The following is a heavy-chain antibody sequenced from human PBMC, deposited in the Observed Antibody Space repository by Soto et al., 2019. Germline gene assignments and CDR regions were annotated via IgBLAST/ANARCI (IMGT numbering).Heavy chain of an antibody. CDR1: GFSVSSSGVG. D-gene: IGHD6-25*01. J-gene: IGHJ3*02. CDR3: ALSRQRVPEDAFDI. Sequence: AGPYAGEPTETLTLTCTLSGFSVSSSGVGVGWIRQPPGKALEWLTVIHWNDDKRYSPSLKSRLTITKDTSKNQVVLTMTKMDPVDTGTYYCALSRQRVPEDAFDIWGQGTMVTVSS. CDR2: IHWNDDK. V-gene: IGHV2-5*01.